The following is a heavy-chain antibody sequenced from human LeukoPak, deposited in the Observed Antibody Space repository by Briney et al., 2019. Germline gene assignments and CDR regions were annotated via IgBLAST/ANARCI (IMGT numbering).Heavy chain of an antibody. D-gene: IGHD3-10*01. CDR2: FDPEDGET. Sequence: ASVKVSCKVSGYTLTELSMHWVRQAPGKGLEWMGGFDPEDGETIYAQKFQDRLTMTRDTSASTVYMELSSLRSDDTAIYYCARDRGSNYNWFDPWGQGTLVTVSS. J-gene: IGHJ5*02. V-gene: IGHV1-24*01. CDR1: GYTLTELS. CDR3: ARDRGSNYNWFDP.